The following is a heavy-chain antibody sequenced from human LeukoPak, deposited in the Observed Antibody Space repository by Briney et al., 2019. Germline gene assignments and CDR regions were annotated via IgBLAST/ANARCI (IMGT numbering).Heavy chain of an antibody. D-gene: IGHD5-24*01. V-gene: IGHV1-2*02. J-gene: IGHJ4*02. CDR3: ANRRDGYNSGFDY. CDR2: MNPNSGGT. CDR1: GYTFTGYY. Sequence: SVKVSCKASGYTFTGYYMQWVRQAPGQGLEWRGWMNPNSGGTNYAQKFQGTVTVTRDKSISTAYMELSRLRSDDTAVYYCANRRDGYNSGFDYWGQGTLVTVSS.